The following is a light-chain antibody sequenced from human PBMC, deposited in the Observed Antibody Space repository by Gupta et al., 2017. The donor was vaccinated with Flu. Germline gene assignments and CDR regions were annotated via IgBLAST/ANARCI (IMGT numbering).Light chain of an antibody. J-gene: IGLJ1*01. CDR1: SNDVGAHNY. Sequence: QSALAQPRSVSGSPGQSVTISCTGTSNDVGAHNYVSCYQQYPGKDPKLIIYDVTKRPAGVPDRCSGSKSGNTASLTISGLQDEDEADYYCYACPGTYSVFGTGTKVTVL. CDR2: DVT. V-gene: IGLV2-11*01. CDR3: YACPGTYSV.